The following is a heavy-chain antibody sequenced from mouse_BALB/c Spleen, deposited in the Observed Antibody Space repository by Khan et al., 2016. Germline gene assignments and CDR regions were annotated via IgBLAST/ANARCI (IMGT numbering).Heavy chain of an antibody. Sequence: VQLKQSGPSLVKPSQTLSLTCSVTGDSITSGYWNWIRKFPGNKLEYMGYISYSGSTYYNPSLKSRISITRDTSKNQYYLQLNSVTTEDTATYYCARFSTTAYYVMDYWGQGTSVTVSS. V-gene: IGHV3-8*02. CDR2: ISYSGST. J-gene: IGHJ4*01. CDR3: ARFSTTAYYVMDY. D-gene: IGHD1-2*01. CDR1: GDSITSGY.